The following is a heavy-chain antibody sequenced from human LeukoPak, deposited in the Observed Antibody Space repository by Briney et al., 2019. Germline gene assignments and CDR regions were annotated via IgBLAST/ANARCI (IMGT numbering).Heavy chain of an antibody. D-gene: IGHD2-15*01. J-gene: IGHJ4*02. CDR2: IYTSGRT. CDR3: SVAGS. V-gene: IGHV4-4*09. CDR1: GDSVSSKS. Sequence: SETLSLTCTVTVSGDSVSSKSWSWIRQPPGKGLEWIGYIYTSGRTSYKPSLRRRVTISVDTSKNQFSLTLSSVTAADTAVYYCSVAGSRGQGTLVTVSS.